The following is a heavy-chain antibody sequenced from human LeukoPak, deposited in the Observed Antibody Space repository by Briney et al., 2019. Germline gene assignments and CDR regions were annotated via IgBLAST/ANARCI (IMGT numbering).Heavy chain of an antibody. Sequence: SETLSLTCTISGGSIGGDHWSWIRQAPGKGLEWLGYISYTGSTSYNPPLRNRVTISLHTSENQFSLRLTSVTAADTAVYYCARAVTGTSMVDYWGQGTLVAVSS. J-gene: IGHJ4*02. V-gene: IGHV4-59*08. CDR1: GGSIGGDH. CDR2: ISYTGST. D-gene: IGHD6-19*01. CDR3: ARAVTGTSMVDY.